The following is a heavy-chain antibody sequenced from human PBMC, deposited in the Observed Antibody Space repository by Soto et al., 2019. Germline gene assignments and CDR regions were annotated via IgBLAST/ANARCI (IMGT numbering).Heavy chain of an antibody. V-gene: IGHV3-15*07. D-gene: IGHD3-22*01. Sequence: GGSLRLSCAASGFTFSNAWINWVRQAPGKGLEWVGRVKGKNDGGATDFAAPVKGRFAISRDDSKNMVYLEMNSLQTEDTAINYCTTDSYITSIIVRLDDWAHGTLVTGSS. CDR3: TTDSYITSIIVRLDD. J-gene: IGHJ4*01. CDR1: GFTFSNAW. CDR2: VKGKNDGGAT.